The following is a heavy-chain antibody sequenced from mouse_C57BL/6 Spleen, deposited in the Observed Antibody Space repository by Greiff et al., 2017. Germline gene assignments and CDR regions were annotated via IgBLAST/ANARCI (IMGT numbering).Heavy chain of an antibody. CDR3: ARSWDGVYYAMDY. V-gene: IGHV1-52*01. D-gene: IGHD4-1*01. J-gene: IGHJ4*01. Sequence: VQLQQPGAELVRPGSSVKLSCKASGYTFTSYWMHWVKQRPIQGLEWIGNIDPSDSETHYNQKFKDKATLTVDDSSSTAYMQLSSLTSEDSAVYYCARSWDGVYYAMDYWGQGASVTVSS. CDR1: GYTFTSYW. CDR2: IDPSDSET.